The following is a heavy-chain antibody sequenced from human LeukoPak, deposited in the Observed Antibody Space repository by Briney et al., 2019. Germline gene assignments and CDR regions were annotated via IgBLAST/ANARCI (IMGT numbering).Heavy chain of an antibody. CDR3: ARVGYCSGGSCYLFDY. Sequence: VASVKVSCKASGYTFTSYGISWVRQAPGQGLEWMGWISAYNGNTNYAQKLQGRVTMTTDTSTSTAYMELRSLRSDDTAVYYCARVGYCSGGSCYLFDYWGQGTLVTVSS. J-gene: IGHJ4*02. D-gene: IGHD2-15*01. V-gene: IGHV1-18*01. CDR1: GYTFTSYG. CDR2: ISAYNGNT.